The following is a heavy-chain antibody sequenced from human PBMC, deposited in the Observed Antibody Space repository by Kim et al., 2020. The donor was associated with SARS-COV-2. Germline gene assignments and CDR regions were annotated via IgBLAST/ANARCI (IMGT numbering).Heavy chain of an antibody. CDR3: ARGGGTGIFDI. D-gene: IGHD1-7*01. V-gene: IGHV3-74*01. CDR2: INSDGSST. J-gene: IGHJ3*02. Sequence: GGSLRLSCAFSGFTFSSYWIHWVRQAPGKGLAWVSRINSDGSSTSYADSVRSRFTISTDNAKNTLYLQMNSLRGEDTAVYYCARGGGTGIFDIWGQGTTVTVSS. CDR1: GFTFSSYW.